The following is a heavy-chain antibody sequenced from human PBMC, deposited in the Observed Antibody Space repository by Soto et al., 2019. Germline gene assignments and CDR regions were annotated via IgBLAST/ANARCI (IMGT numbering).Heavy chain of an antibody. Sequence: PGGSLRLSCAASGFTVSSHAMSWVRQAPGKGLEWVSSISGSGDGTYYGDSVKGRFTISRDSSSSTLYLQMNNLRGEDTAVYLCTKSRRSILMVYGFGGMDVWGQGTTVTVSS. CDR3: TKSRRSILMVYGFGGMDV. D-gene: IGHD2-8*01. CDR1: GFTVSSHA. CDR2: ISGSGDGT. V-gene: IGHV3-23*01. J-gene: IGHJ6*02.